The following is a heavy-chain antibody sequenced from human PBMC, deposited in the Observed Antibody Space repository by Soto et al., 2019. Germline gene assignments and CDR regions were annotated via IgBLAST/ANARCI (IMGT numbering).Heavy chain of an antibody. CDR1: GASIITDNYF. J-gene: IGHJ4*02. CDR2: ISYSGRT. CDR3: ARRRASDYGGNHHPYYFDR. V-gene: IGHV4-39*01. D-gene: IGHD4-17*01. Sequence: SETLSLTCTVSGASIITDNYFWVWIRQSPRRGLELIGSISYSGRTYDNRSLQSRVTISIDASKNQFSLKLTSVTTADTAVYYGARRRASDYGGNHHPYYFDRWGQGALVTVSS.